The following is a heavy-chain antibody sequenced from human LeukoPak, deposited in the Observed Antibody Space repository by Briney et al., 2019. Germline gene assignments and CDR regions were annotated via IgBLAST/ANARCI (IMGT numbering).Heavy chain of an antibody. CDR1: GYTFTSYD. D-gene: IGHD2-2*01. J-gene: IGHJ6*02. Sequence: ASVKVSCKASGYTFTSYDFNWVRQATGQRPEWMGWMSPNSGDTGYAQKFQDRVTMTRNTSISTAYMELSSLRSDDTAVYYCARDLLRQPLYYGMDVWGQGTTVTVSS. CDR2: MSPNSGDT. V-gene: IGHV1-8*01. CDR3: ARDLLRQPLYYGMDV.